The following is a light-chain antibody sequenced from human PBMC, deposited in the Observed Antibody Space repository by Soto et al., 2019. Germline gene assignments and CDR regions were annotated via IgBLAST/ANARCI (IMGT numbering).Light chain of an antibody. Sequence: EIVLTQSPAILYLSSGERATLSCMASQTISSGFLAWYQQKVGQAPRLLIYDASNRATGVPDRFSGSGSGTDFSLTISRLEPEDFAVYHCQQYSSSPRTFGQGTRLEIK. J-gene: IGKJ5*01. CDR2: DAS. CDR1: QTISSGF. V-gene: IGKV3-20*01. CDR3: QQYSSSPRT.